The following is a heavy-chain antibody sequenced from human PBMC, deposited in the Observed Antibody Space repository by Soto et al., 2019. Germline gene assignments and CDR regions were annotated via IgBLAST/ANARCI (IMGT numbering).Heavy chain of an antibody. V-gene: IGHV4-31*01. CDR1: GDSISSGGSY. CDR2: IYYNGNT. J-gene: IGHJ4*02. CDR3: ASFNDRLTPGTVLL. D-gene: IGHD4-4*01. Sequence: VQLQESGPGLVKPSQTLSLTCIVSGDSISSGGSYWTWIRQHPGKGLEWIGYIYYNGNTYYNPSIRSQMTIAVDTSNNQFSLNLNSVTAADTAVYYCASFNDRLTPGTVLLWGQGTLVTVSS.